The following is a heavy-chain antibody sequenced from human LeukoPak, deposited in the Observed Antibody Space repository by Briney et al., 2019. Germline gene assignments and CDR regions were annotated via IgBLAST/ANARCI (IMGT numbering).Heavy chain of an antibody. CDR1: GFTVSDYY. D-gene: IGHD1-26*01. J-gene: IGHJ4*02. CDR2: IYSGGKT. V-gene: IGHV3-53*01. CDR3: AKGASGNSMWYFDY. Sequence: PGGSLRLSCAVSGFTVSDYYMSWVRQAPGKGLEWVSVIYSGGKTYYADSAKGRFSISRDNSKNTLDLQMNSLRAEDTAVYYCAKGASGNSMWYFDYWGQGTLVTVSS.